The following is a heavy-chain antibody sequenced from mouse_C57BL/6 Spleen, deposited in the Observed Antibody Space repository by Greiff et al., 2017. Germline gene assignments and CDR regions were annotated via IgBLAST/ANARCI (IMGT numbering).Heavy chain of an antibody. J-gene: IGHJ1*03. CDR3: ARLEQYFDV. V-gene: IGHV1-69*01. CDR2: IDPSDSYT. Sequence: QVQLKESGAELVMPGASVKLSCKASGYTFTSYWMHWVKQRPGQGLEWIGEIDPSDSYTNYNQKFKGKSTLTVDKSSSTAYMQLSSLTSEDSAVYYCARLEQYFDVWGTGTTVTVSS. CDR1: GYTFTSYW.